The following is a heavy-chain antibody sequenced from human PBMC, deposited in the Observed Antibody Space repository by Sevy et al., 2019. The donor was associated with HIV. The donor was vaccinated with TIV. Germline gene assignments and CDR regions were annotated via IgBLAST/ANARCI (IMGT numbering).Heavy chain of an antibody. CDR3: ARELSGDYYDSSGYRFFDL. CDR1: GFTFSSYG. CDR2: IWFDGRNQ. Sequence: GGSLRLSCAASGFTFSSYGMNWVRQAPGKGLEWVAVIWFDGRNQYYSESVKGRFTISRDNAKNTLYLQTNSLRAEDTAVYYCARELSGDYYDSSGYRFFDLWGRGTLVTVSS. V-gene: IGHV3-33*01. D-gene: IGHD3-22*01. J-gene: IGHJ2*01.